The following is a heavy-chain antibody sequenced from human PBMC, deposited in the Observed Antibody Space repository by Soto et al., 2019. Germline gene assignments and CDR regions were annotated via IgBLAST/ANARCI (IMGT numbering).Heavy chain of an antibody. V-gene: IGHV4-30-4*01. CDR3: ASVYGRGDYFDF. CDR1: GTTISTGYHY. CDR2: MYYTGKT. D-gene: IGHD1-26*01. J-gene: IGHJ4*02. Sequence: QVQLQESGPGLVKPSQTLSLTCTVSGTTISTGYHYWSWIRQAPGKGLEWIGYMYYTGKTYYNTSLHSRVTLSVDPSKNQFSLKMSSVTAATTAMYFCASVYGRGDYFDFWGRGTLVSVSS.